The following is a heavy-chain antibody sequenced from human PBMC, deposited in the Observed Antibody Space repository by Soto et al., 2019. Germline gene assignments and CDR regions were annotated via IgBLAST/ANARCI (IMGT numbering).Heavy chain of an antibody. V-gene: IGHV4-39*07. CDR1: NDSIRSGTYY. D-gene: IGHD2-21*01. CDR2: LSYLGTT. Sequence: SETLSLTCTVSNDSIRSGTYYWAWIRQPPGRGLEWIGSLSYLGTTDYNPSLKSRVTISKDASKNQFSLKLSSVTAADTAIYYCARGPRTQLWLPFAHWGQGTLVTVSS. J-gene: IGHJ1*01. CDR3: ARGPRTQLWLPFAH.